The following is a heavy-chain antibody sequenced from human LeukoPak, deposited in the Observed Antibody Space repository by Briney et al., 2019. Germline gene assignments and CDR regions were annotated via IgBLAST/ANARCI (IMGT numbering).Heavy chain of an antibody. CDR1: GFTFSSYS. D-gene: IGHD1-26*01. J-gene: IGHJ4*02. V-gene: IGHV3-21*04. CDR2: ISSSSSYI. CDR3: AKGRENSGSYQYYFDY. Sequence: LGGSLRRSCAASGFTFSSYSMNWVRQAPGKGREWVSSISSSSSYIYYADSVKGRFTISRDNAKNSLYLQMNSLRAEDTALYYCAKGRENSGSYQYYFDYWGQGTLVTVSS.